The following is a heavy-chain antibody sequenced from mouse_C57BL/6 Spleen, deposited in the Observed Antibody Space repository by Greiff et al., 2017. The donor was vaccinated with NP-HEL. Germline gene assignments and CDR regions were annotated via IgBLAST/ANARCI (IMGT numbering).Heavy chain of an antibody. Sequence: EVQLQQSGTVLARPGASVKMSCKTSGYTFTSYWMHWVKQRPGQGLEWIGAIYPGNSDTSYNQKFKGKAKLTAVTSASTAYMELSSLTNEDSAVYYCTRGREYYDYDGLDYWGQGTTLTVSS. V-gene: IGHV1-5*01. CDR3: TRGREYYDYDGLDY. J-gene: IGHJ2*01. CDR1: GYTFTSYW. D-gene: IGHD2-4*01. CDR2: IYPGNSDT.